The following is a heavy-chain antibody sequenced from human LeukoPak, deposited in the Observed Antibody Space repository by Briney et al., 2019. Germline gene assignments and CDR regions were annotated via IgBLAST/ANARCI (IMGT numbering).Heavy chain of an antibody. J-gene: IGHJ3*02. V-gene: IGHV1-18*01. CDR3: ARATGTWGHDGFDI. D-gene: IGHD3-16*01. CDR1: GYTFISHG. CDR2: ISGSSSNT. Sequence: GASVTVSFKAYGYTFISHGISWVRQAPGQGLEWMGWISGSSSNTNYAQRLQGRVTMTTDTSTTTAYMELRSLRSDDTAVYYCARATGTWGHDGFDIWGQGTMVTVSS.